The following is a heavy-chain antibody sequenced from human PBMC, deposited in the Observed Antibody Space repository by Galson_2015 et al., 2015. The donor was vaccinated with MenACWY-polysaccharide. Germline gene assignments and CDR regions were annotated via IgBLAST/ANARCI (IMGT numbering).Heavy chain of an antibody. CDR3: ATHAADEYFQY. D-gene: IGHD6-25*01. V-gene: IGHV5-51*01. Sequence: QSGAEVKKPGESLKISCKGSGYSFTNYWIGWVRQMPGKGLEWMGSIHPVDSDTRYSPSFQGQVTISADKSISTAYLQWSSLKASDTAMYYCATHAADEYFQYWGQGTLVTVSS. J-gene: IGHJ1*01. CDR1: GYSFTNYW. CDR2: IHPVDSDT.